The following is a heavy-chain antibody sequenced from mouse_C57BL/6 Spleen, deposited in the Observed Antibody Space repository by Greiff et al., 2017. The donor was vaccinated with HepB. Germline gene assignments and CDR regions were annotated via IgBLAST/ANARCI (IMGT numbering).Heavy chain of an antibody. Sequence: VQLQQSGPGMVKPSQSLSLTCTVTGYSITSGYDWHWIRHFPGNKLEWMGYISYSGSTNYNPSLKRRISITHDTSKNHFFLKLNSVTTEDTATYYCAREGGYDAFAWFAYWGQGTLVTVSA. CDR2: ISYSGST. J-gene: IGHJ3*01. CDR3: AREGGYDAFAWFAY. V-gene: IGHV3-1*01. D-gene: IGHD2-2*01. CDR1: GYSITSGYD.